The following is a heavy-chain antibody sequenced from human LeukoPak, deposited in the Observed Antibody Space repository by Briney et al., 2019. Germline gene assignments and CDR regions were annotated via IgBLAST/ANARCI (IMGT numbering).Heavy chain of an antibody. CDR3: AKDKGGSSWLIDY. Sequence: GGSLRLSCAASGFTFDDYTMHWVRQAPGKGLEWVSLINWDGGSTYYADSVKGRFTISRDNSKNSLYLQMNSLRTEDTALYYCAKDKGGSSWLIDYWGQGTLVTVSS. CDR2: INWDGGST. V-gene: IGHV3-43*01. CDR1: GFTFDDYT. J-gene: IGHJ4*02. D-gene: IGHD6-13*01.